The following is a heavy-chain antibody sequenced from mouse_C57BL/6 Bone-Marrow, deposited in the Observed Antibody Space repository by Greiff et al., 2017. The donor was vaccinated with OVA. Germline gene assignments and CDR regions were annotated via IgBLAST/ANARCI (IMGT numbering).Heavy chain of an antibody. CDR2: IHPHSGST. Sequence: QVQLQQPGAELVKPGASVKLSCKASGYTFTSYWMHWVKQRPGQGLEWIGMIHPHSGSTNYNEKFKSKATLTVDKSSSTAYMQLSSLTSEDSAVYYCARYGYDGYYVAYWGQGTLVTVSA. V-gene: IGHV1-64*01. CDR1: GYTFTSYW. D-gene: IGHD2-3*01. J-gene: IGHJ3*01. CDR3: ARYGYDGYYVAY.